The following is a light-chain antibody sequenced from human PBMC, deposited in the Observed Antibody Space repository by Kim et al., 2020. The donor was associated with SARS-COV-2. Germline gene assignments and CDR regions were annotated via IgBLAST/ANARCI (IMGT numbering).Light chain of an antibody. CDR3: LQHHLYPLT. Sequence: QMTQSPSSLSASVGDGITITCRAGEDIRKSVAWYQRKPGKAPTRLVFEASTLEGGAPPRFSASGSGTQFALIINNLQPEDSATYFCLQHHLYPLTFGGGTKVDIK. V-gene: IGKV1-17*02. CDR2: EAS. CDR1: EDIRKS. J-gene: IGKJ4*02.